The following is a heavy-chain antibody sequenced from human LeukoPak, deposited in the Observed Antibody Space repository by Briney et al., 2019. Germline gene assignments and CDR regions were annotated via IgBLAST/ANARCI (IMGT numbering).Heavy chain of an antibody. CDR1: GYTFTDYY. J-gene: IGHJ6*02. Sequence: ASVKVSCKASGYTFTDYYMHWVRQAPGQGLEWMGWINTNTGNPTYAQGFTGRFVFSLDTSVSTAYLQISSLKAEDTAVYYCARGVYSSSPHYYYYYYGMDVWGQGTTVTVSS. CDR2: INTNTGNP. CDR3: ARGVYSSSPHYYYYYYGMDV. V-gene: IGHV7-4-1*02. D-gene: IGHD6-13*01.